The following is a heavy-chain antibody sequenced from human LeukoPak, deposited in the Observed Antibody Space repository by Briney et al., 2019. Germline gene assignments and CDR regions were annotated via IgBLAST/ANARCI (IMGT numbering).Heavy chain of an antibody. J-gene: IGHJ5*02. CDR2: ISGSGGST. V-gene: IGHV3-23*01. CDR3: AKDLRYSYGYDDWLDP. Sequence: GGSLRLSCAASGFTFSSYAMSWVRQAPGKGLEWVSAISGSGGSTYYADSVKGRFTISRDNSKNTLYLQMNSLRAEDTAVYYCAKDLRYSYGYDDWLDPWGQGTLVTVSS. CDR1: GFTFSSYA. D-gene: IGHD5-18*01.